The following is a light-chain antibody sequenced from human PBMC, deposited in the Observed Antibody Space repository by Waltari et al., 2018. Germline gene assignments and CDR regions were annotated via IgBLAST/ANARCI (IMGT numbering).Light chain of an antibody. CDR3: ATWDDRLSDYV. V-gene: IGLV1-47*01. CDR2: RNN. J-gene: IGLJ1*01. CDR1: SSNIGSNY. Sequence: HSVLTQPPSASGTPGQRVIISCSGSSSNIGSNYVDWYQQLLGTAPQLLIYRNNQRPSGDPDRFSGSKSGTSSSLAISGLRSEDEADYYCATWDDRLSDYVFGTGTKVTAL.